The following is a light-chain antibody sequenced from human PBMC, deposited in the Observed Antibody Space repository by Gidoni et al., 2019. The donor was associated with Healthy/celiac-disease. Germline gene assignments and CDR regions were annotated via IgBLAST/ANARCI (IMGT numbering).Light chain of an antibody. Sequence: EIVLTQSPGTLSLSPGERATLSCRASQSVSSNYLAWYQQKPGQAPRLLTYGASSRATGIPDRFSGSGSGTDFALTISRLEPEDFAVYYCQQYGSSPITFGPGTKVDIK. CDR3: QQYGSSPIT. V-gene: IGKV3-20*01. CDR2: GAS. J-gene: IGKJ3*01. CDR1: QSVSSNY.